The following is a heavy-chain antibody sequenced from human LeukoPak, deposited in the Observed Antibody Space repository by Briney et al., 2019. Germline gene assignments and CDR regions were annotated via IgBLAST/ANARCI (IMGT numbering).Heavy chain of an antibody. Sequence: SETLSLTCTVSGGSISSYYWSWIRQPPGKGLEWIGYIYYSGSTNYNPSLKSRVTISVDTSKNQFSLKLSSVTAADTAVYYCARVGVYRQGAFDIWGQGTMVTVSS. D-gene: IGHD6-13*01. CDR2: IYYSGST. CDR1: GGSISSYY. V-gene: IGHV4-59*01. J-gene: IGHJ3*02. CDR3: ARVGVYRQGAFDI.